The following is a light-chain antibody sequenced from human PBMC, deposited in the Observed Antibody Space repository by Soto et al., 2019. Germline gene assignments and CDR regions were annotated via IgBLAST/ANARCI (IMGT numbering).Light chain of an antibody. V-gene: IGLV1-47*02. Sequence: QAVLTQPPSASGTPGQRVTISCSGSSSNMGTSYVYWYQQLPGTAPKLLIYSNNQRPSGVPDRFSGSKSGTSASLAISGLRSEDEADYYCAAWADGLSGWVFGGGTKVTVL. CDR1: SSNMGTSY. J-gene: IGLJ3*02. CDR2: SNN. CDR3: AAWADGLSGWV.